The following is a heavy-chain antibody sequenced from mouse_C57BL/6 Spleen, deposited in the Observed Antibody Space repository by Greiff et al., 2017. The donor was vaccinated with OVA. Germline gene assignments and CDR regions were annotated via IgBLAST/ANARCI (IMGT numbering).Heavy chain of an antibody. V-gene: IGHV1-78*01. CDR1: GYTFTDHT. CDR3: ANNYYYGSSYLDY. CDR2: IYPRDGST. Sequence: VQLQQSDAELVKPGASVKISCKVSGYTFTDHTIHWMKQRPEQGLEWIGYIYPRDGSTKYNEKFKGKATLTADKSSSTAYMQLNSLTSEDSAVYFCANNYYYGSSYLDYWGQGTTLTVSS. J-gene: IGHJ2*01. D-gene: IGHD1-1*01.